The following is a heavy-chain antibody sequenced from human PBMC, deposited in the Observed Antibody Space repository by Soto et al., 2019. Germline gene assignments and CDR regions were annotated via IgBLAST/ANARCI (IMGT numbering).Heavy chain of an antibody. CDR1: GAYISDFY. J-gene: IGHJ1*01. V-gene: IGHV4-4*07. CDR2: ITVNGNT. D-gene: IGHD1-26*01. Sequence: QVQQLESGPGLVKPWYTLSLTCTVSGAYISDFYWSWIRQPAGKGLEWIGRITVNGNTQYNPSFRSLVTMSMDTSRNQFSLNLQSATAADTALYYCARESGKNLTYEAHWGQGTLVTVSS. CDR3: ARESGKNLTYEAH.